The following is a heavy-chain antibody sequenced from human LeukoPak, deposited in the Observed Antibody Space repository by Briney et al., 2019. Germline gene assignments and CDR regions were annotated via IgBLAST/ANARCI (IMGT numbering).Heavy chain of an antibody. CDR3: AKDGSSSLRWFDP. Sequence: PGGSLRLSCAASGFTFDDYAMHWVRHAPGKGLEWVSGISWNSGSIGYADSVKGRFTISRDNAKNSLYLQMNSLRAEDTALYYCAKDGSSSLRWFDPWGQGTLVTVSS. CDR2: ISWNSGSI. CDR1: GFTFDDYA. D-gene: IGHD6-13*01. J-gene: IGHJ5*02. V-gene: IGHV3-9*01.